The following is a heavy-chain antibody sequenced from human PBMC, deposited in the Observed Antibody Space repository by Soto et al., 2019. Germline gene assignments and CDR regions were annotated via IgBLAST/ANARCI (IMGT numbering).Heavy chain of an antibody. CDR1: GFTFSSYG. D-gene: IGHD1-1*01. V-gene: IGHV3-33*01. CDR3: AGNSHDYYYYYGMDV. J-gene: IGHJ6*02. Sequence: GGSLRLSCAASGFTFSSYGMHWVRQAPGKGLEWVAVIWYDGSNKYYADSVKGRFTISRDNSKNTFYLQMNSLRAEDTALYYCAGNSHDYYYYYGMDVWGQGTTVTV. CDR2: IWYDGSNK.